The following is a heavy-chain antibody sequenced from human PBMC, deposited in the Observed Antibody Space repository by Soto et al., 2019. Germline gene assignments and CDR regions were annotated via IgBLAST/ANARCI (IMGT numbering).Heavy chain of an antibody. CDR2: ISYDGSNK. J-gene: IGHJ4*02. V-gene: IGHV3-30*03. CDR1: GFTFSSYG. CDR3: ARVVHYYGSGSYYGPYFDY. Sequence: GGSLRLSCAASGFTFSSYGMHWVRQAPGKGLEWVAVISYDGSNKYYADSVKGRFAISRDNAKNSLYLQMNSLRAEDTAVYYCARVVHYYGSGSYYGPYFDYWGQGTLVTVSS. D-gene: IGHD3-10*01.